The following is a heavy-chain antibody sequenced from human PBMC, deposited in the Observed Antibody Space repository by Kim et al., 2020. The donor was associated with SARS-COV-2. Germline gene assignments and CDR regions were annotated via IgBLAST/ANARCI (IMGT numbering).Heavy chain of an antibody. CDR1: GDSISTYR. CDR2: VYYTGRT. D-gene: IGHD6-19*01. Sequence: SETLSLTCTVTGDSISTYRWTWIRLPPGKGPEWIGSVYYTGRTNYNPSLKSRVAISVDTSRNQFSLNLNSVTAADTAVYYCARGIGAVGIIDLWGQGALV. J-gene: IGHJ5*02. V-gene: IGHV4-59*01. CDR3: ARGIGAVGIIDL.